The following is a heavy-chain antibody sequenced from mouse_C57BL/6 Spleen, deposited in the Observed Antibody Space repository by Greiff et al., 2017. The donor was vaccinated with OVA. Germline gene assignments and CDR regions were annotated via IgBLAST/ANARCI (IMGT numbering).Heavy chain of an antibody. V-gene: IGHV1-55*01. CDR1: GYTFTSYW. J-gene: IGHJ4*01. D-gene: IGHD2-2*01. CDR2: IYPGSGST. Sequence: QVQLQQPGAELVKPGASVKMSCKASGYTFTSYWITWVKQRPGQGLEWIGDIYPGSGSTNYNEKFKSKATLTVDTSSSTAYMQLSRLTSEDSAVYYCARREAMVTTDAMDYWGQGTSVTVSS. CDR3: ARREAMVTTDAMDY.